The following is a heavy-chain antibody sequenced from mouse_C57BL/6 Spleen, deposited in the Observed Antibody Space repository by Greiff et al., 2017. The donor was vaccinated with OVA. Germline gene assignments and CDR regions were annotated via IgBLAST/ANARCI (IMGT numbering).Heavy chain of an antibody. CDR2: IYPGDGDT. CDR3: ARKLLTTVVWGYAMDD. Sequence: QVQLQQSGPELVKPGASVKISCKASGYAFSSSWMNWVKQRPGKGLEWIGRIYPGDGDTNYNGKFKGKATLTADKSSSTAYMQLSSLTSEDSAVYFCARKLLTTVVWGYAMDDWGQGTSVTVSS. CDR1: GYAFSSSW. D-gene: IGHD1-1*01. V-gene: IGHV1-82*01. J-gene: IGHJ4*01.